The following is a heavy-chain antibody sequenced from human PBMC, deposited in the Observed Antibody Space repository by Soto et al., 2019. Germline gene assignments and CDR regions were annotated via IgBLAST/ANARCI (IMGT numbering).Heavy chain of an antibody. V-gene: IGHV3-23*01. CDR3: AKERLARGIDY. Sequence: EVQLLDSGGGLVQPGGSLRLSCAASGFTFSNYAMSWVRQAPGKGLDWVSTISSSGSNTYYAYSVKGRFSISRDNSKNTVYLEMKTLRAEDTAVYYCAKERLARGIDYWGQGTLVTVSS. J-gene: IGHJ4*02. CDR1: GFTFSNYA. CDR2: ISSSGSNT. D-gene: IGHD3-10*01.